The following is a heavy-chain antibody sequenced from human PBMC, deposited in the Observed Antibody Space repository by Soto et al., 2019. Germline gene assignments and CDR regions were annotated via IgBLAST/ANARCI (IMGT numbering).Heavy chain of an antibody. D-gene: IGHD3-10*01. CDR3: AKALYGGFTY. V-gene: IGHV3-23*01. CDR1: GFTFSVYA. J-gene: IGHJ4*02. CDR2: ISGSGDST. Sequence: EVRLLESRGGLVQPGGSLRLSCAASGFTFSVYAMSWVRQAPGKGLEWVPGISGSGDSTHYADSVKGRFTVSRDNSKSMLYLQTNSLRAEDTAIYYCAKALYGGFTYWGQGTLVTVSS.